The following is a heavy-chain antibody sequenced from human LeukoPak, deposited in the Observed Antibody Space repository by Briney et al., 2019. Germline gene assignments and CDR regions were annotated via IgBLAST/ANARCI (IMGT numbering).Heavy chain of an antibody. Sequence: PSETLSLTCTVSGGAISSYYWSWIRQPPGKGLEWIGYIYYSGSTNYNPSLKSRVTISVDTSKNQFSLKLSSVTAADTAVYYCARVLVGIDYYYYGMDVWGQGTTVTVSS. CDR3: ARVLVGIDYYYYGMDV. CDR1: GGAISSYY. V-gene: IGHV4-59*01. J-gene: IGHJ6*02. CDR2: IYYSGST. D-gene: IGHD1-26*01.